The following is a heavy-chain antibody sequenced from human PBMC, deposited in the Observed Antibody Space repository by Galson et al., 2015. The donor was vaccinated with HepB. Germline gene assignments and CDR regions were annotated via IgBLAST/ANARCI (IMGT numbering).Heavy chain of an antibody. CDR3: ARDGYLGLLYYFDY. CDR2: TYHRSRWYY. CDR1: GDSVSSDSAA. Sequence: CAISGDSVSSDSAAWNWIRRSPSRGLEWLGRTYHRSRWYYDYAVSVQSRIIINSDTSKNQFSLQLKSVTPEDTAVYYCARDGYLGLLYYFDYWSQGTLVTVSS. J-gene: IGHJ4*02. D-gene: IGHD2/OR15-2a*01. V-gene: IGHV6-1*01.